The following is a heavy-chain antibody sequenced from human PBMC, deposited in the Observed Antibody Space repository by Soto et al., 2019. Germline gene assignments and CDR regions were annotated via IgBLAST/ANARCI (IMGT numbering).Heavy chain of an antibody. CDR1: GFTFSSYG. CDR2: IWYDGSNK. J-gene: IGHJ5*02. V-gene: IGHV3-33*01. D-gene: IGHD3-10*01. CDR3: ARDRRADYYGSGRANWFDP. Sequence: QVQLVESGGGVVQPGRSLRLSCAASGFTFSSYGMHWVRQAPGKGLEWVEVIWYDGSNKYYADSVRGRFTISRDNSKNTLYLQMNSLRAEDTAVYYCARDRRADYYGSGRANWFDPWGQGTLVTVSS.